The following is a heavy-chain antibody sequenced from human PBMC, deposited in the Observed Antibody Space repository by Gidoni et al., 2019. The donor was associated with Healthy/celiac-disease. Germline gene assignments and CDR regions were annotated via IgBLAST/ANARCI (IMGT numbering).Heavy chain of an antibody. Sequence: EVQLLESGGGLVQPGGSLRLSCAASGFTFSSYAMSWVCQAPGKGLEWVSAISGSGGSTYYADSVKGRFTITRDNSKNTLYLQMNSRRAEDTAVYYCAKGGWIQLWFLNYWGQGTLVTVSS. D-gene: IGHD5-18*01. J-gene: IGHJ4*02. CDR2: ISGSGGST. CDR1: GFTFSSYA. V-gene: IGHV3-23*01. CDR3: AKGGWIQLWFLNY.